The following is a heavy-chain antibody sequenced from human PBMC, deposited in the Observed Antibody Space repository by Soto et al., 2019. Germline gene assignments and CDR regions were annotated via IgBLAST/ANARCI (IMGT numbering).Heavy chain of an antibody. CDR1: GFTFSDHY. Sequence: GSLRLSCAVSGFTFSDHYMDWIRQIPGSGLEWIVRTRNKANGYSTEYAASVRGRFTVSRDDSRSSLYLQMDSLKTEDTAVYYCSTDSYFTLKLVRFDYWGLGTLVTVSS. D-gene: IGHD6-6*01. CDR3: STDSYFTLKLVRFDY. CDR2: TRNKANGYST. V-gene: IGHV3-72*01. J-gene: IGHJ4*01.